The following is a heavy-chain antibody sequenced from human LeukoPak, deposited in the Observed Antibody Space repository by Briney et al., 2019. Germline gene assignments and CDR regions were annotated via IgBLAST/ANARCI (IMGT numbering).Heavy chain of an antibody. CDR1: GGSISSYY. Sequence: NPSETLSLTCTVSGGSISSYYWSWIRQPPGKGLEWIAFVHYSGITSYNPSLESRVTISLDTSTSQFSLKLSSVTTADTAVYYCATGGDSSKWFGRWGQGSLVTVSS. CDR2: VHYSGIT. V-gene: IGHV4-59*01. J-gene: IGHJ5*02. CDR3: ATGGDSSKWFGR. D-gene: IGHD6-13*01.